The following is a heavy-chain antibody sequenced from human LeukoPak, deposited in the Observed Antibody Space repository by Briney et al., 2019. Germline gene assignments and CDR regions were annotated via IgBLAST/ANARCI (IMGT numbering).Heavy chain of an antibody. CDR2: IYSGGST. Sequence: PGGSLRLSCAASGFTVSSNYMSWVRQAPGKGLEWVSVIYSGGSTYYADSVKGRFTISRDNSKNTLYLQMNSLRAEDTAVYYCARVGYCSSTSCSNFDYWGQGTLVTVSS. D-gene: IGHD2-2*03. V-gene: IGHV3-66*02. CDR3: ARVGYCSSTSCSNFDY. CDR1: GFTVSSNY. J-gene: IGHJ4*02.